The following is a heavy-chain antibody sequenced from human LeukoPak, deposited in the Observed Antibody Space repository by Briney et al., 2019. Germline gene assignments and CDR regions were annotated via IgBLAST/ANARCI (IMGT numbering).Heavy chain of an antibody. CDR1: GFTFSNAW. CDR3: TTDPEYCSGGSCYSEEFRNLFDY. D-gene: IGHD2-15*01. J-gene: IGHJ4*02. V-gene: IGHV3-15*01. Sequence: GGSLRLSCAASGFTFSNAWMSWVRQAPGKGLEWVGRIKSKTDGGTTDYAAPVKGRFTISRDDSKNTLYLQMNSLKTEDTAVYYCTTDPEYCSGGSCYSEEFRNLFDYWGQGTLVTVSS. CDR2: IKSKTDGGTT.